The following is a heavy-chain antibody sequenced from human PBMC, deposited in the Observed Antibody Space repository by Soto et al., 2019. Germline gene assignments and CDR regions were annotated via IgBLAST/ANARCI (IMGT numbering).Heavy chain of an antibody. J-gene: IGHJ5*02. CDR3: ARGPGGSYSS. V-gene: IGHV4-4*02. Sequence: QVQLQESGPGLVKPSGTLSLTCAVSGGSISSSNWWSWVRQPPGKGLEWIGEIYHSGSTNYNPSLQNRFTISVDKSKSQSSLKLSSVTAPDTAVHYCARGPGGSYSSWGQGTLVTVSS. D-gene: IGHD1-26*01. CDR1: GGSISSSNW. CDR2: IYHSGST.